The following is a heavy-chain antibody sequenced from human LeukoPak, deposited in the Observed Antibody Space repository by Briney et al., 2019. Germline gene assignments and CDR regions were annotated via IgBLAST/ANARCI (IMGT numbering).Heavy chain of an antibody. Sequence: GGSLRLSCAASGFTFSSYGMHWVRQAPGKGLEWVAVISYDGSNKYYADSVKGRFTISRDNSKNTLYLQMNSLRAEDTAVYYCAKDAPELLDYWGQGTLVTVSS. J-gene: IGHJ4*02. CDR3: AKDAPELLDY. D-gene: IGHD3-10*01. CDR2: ISYDGSNK. V-gene: IGHV3-30*18. CDR1: GFTFSSYG.